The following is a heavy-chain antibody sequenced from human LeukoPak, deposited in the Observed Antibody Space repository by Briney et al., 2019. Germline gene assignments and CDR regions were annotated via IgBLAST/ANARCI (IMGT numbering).Heavy chain of an antibody. V-gene: IGHV4-34*01. CDR3: ARDVGGNYFDY. Sequence: PSETLSLTCAVYGGSFSGYFWNWIRQPPGKGLEWIGEINHSGSTNYSPSLKSRVTISFDTSKNQFSLKLSSVTAADTAVYYCARDVGGNYFDYWGQGALVTVSS. CDR2: INHSGST. D-gene: IGHD4-23*01. CDR1: GGSFSGYF. J-gene: IGHJ4*02.